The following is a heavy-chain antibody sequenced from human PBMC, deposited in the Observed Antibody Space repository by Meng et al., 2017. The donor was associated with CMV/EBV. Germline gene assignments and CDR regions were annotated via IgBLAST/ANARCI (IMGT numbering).Heavy chain of an antibody. V-gene: IGHV3-20*01. CDR3: ARDKRSQLPGYGMDV. D-gene: IGHD2-2*01. CDR2: INWNGGST. Sequence: GESLKISCAASGFTFDDYGMSWVRQAPGKGLEWVSGINWNGGSTGYADSVKGRFTISRDNAKNSLYLQMNSLRAEDTALYHCARDKRSQLPGYGMDVWGQGTTVTVSS. CDR1: GFTFDDYG. J-gene: IGHJ6*02.